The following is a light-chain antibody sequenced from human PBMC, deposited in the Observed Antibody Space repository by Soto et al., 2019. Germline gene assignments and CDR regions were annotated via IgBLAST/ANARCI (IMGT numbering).Light chain of an antibody. CDR3: SSYTSISLDDV. J-gene: IGLJ1*01. V-gene: IGLV2-14*01. Sequence: QSALTQPASVSGSPGQSITISCTGTSSDVGGYNYVSWYQQHPGKAPKLMIYEVSNRPSGVSNRFSGCKSGNTASLTISGLQTEYEAYYYGSSYTSISLDDVFGTGSK. CDR1: SSDVGGYNY. CDR2: EVS.